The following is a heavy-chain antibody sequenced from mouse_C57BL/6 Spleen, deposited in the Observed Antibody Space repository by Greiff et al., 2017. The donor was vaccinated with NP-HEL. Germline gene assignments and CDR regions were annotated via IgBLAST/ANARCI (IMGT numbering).Heavy chain of an antibody. D-gene: IGHD3-3*01. CDR2: INPSNGGT. Sequence: VKLQQPGTELVKPGASVKLSCKASGYTFTSYWMHWVKQRPGQGLEWIGNINPSNGGTNYNEKFKSKATLTVDKSSSTAYMQLSSLTSEDSAVYYCAREGQDYYAMDYWGQGTSVTVSS. CDR1: GYTFTSYW. CDR3: AREGQDYYAMDY. J-gene: IGHJ4*01. V-gene: IGHV1-53*01.